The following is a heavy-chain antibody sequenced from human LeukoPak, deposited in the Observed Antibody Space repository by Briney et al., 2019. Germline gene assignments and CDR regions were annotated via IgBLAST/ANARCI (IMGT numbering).Heavy chain of an antibody. V-gene: IGHV3-30*18. J-gene: IGHJ4*02. D-gene: IGHD6-13*01. CDR1: GFTFSSYG. CDR2: ISYDGSNK. Sequence: GRSLRLSCAASGFTFSSYGMHWVRQAPGKGLEWVAVISYDGSNKYYADSVKGRFTISRDNSKNTLYLQMNSLRAEDTAVYYRAKDRYSSSWWYFDYWGQGTLVTVSS. CDR3: AKDRYSSSWWYFDY.